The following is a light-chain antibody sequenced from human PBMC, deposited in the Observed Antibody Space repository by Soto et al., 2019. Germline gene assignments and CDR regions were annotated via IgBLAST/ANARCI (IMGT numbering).Light chain of an antibody. CDR2: DTS. J-gene: IGKJ4*01. V-gene: IGKV3-11*01. CDR1: HSVSSY. CDR3: HQRSNWPT. Sequence: EIVLTQSPATLSLSPGERATLSCRASHSVSSYLAWYQQKPGQAPRLLIYDTSKRATGIPARFSGSGSGTGFTFTLTISSLQPEDCAVYYCHQRSNWPTVGGGTKVQIK.